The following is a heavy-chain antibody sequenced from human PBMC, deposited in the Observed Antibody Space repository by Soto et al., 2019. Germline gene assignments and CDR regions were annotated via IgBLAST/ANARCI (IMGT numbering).Heavy chain of an antibody. J-gene: IGHJ6*02. CDR3: ARGRSGWYGGRYYGMDV. V-gene: IGHV1-18*01. Sequence: QVQLVQSGAEVKKPGASVKVSCKASGYTFTSYGISWVRQAPGQGLEWMGWISAYNGNTNYAQKLQGRVTMTTDTSPSTAYMELRSLRSDDTAGYYGARGRSGWYGGRYYGMDVWGQGTTVTVSS. CDR2: ISAYNGNT. CDR1: GYTFTSYG. D-gene: IGHD6-19*01.